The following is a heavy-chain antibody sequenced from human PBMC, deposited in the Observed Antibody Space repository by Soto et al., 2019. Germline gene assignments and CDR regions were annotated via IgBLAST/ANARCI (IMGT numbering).Heavy chain of an antibody. CDR3: ARAQALEWFLDYYHYSMDV. CDR2: TYYRSKWYN. V-gene: IGHV6-1*01. D-gene: IGHD3-3*01. J-gene: IGHJ6*02. CDR1: GDSVSSNSAA. Sequence: SQTLSLTCAISGDSVSSNSAAWNWIRQSPSRGLEWLGRTYYRSKWYNDYAVSVKSRITINPDTSKNQFSLQLNSVTPEDTDVYYCARAQALEWFLDYYHYSMDVWGQGTTVTVSS.